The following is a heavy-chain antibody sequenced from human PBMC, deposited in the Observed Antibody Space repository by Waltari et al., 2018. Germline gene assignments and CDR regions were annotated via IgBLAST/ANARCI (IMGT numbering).Heavy chain of an antibody. CDR3: ARFRFHRNYNGRYST. Sequence: QLQLQESGPGLVKPSETLSLICTVSGGSLRSSSDYWGLIRQPPGKGLEWIGSIHFSGGANYNPSLKSRVTISVDTSKDHFSLKLSSVTAADTAVYYCARFRFHRNYNGRYSTWGQGTLVTVSS. J-gene: IGHJ5*02. CDR1: GGSLRSSSDY. V-gene: IGHV4-39*02. CDR2: IHFSGGA. D-gene: IGHD1-26*01.